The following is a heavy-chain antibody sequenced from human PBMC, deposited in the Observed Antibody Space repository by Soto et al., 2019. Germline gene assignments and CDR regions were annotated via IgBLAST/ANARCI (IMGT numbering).Heavy chain of an antibody. CDR3: ARRTTVTTGRYFDL. CDR1: GGSISSGGYY. J-gene: IGHJ2*01. CDR2: IYYSGST. V-gene: IGHV4-31*03. D-gene: IGHD4-17*01. Sequence: QVQLQESGPGLVKPSQTLSLTCTVSGGSISSGGYYWSWIRQHPGKGLEWIGYIYYSGSTYYNPSLKSRVTISVDTSKNQFALKLSSVTAADTAVYYCARRTTVTTGRYFDLWGRGTLVTVSS.